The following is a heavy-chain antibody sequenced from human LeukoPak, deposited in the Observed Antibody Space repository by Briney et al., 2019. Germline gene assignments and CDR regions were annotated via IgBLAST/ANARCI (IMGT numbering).Heavy chain of an antibody. CDR3: TRQQLVLDY. J-gene: IGHJ4*02. CDR1: GFTFSNAW. Sequence: GGSLRLSCAASGFTFSNAWMSWVRQAPGKGLEWVGHIKSKTDGGATDYAAPVKGRFTISRDDSKNTLYLQMNSLKTEDTAVYYCTRQQLVLDYWGQGTLVTVSS. CDR2: IKSKTDGGAT. D-gene: IGHD6-13*01. V-gene: IGHV3-15*01.